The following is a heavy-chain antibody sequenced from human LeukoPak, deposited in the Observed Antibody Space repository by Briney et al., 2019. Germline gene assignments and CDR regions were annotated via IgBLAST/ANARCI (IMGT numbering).Heavy chain of an antibody. V-gene: IGHV3-48*04. J-gene: IGHJ3*02. D-gene: IGHD3-10*01. CDR2: ISSSSSTI. Sequence: GGSLRLSCAASGFTFSSYSMNWVRQAPGKGLEWGSYISSSSSTIYYADSVKGRFTISRDNARNSLYLQMNSLRGEDTAVYYCARQRDLVRGVPGAFDIWGQGTMVTVSS. CDR3: ARQRDLVRGVPGAFDI. CDR1: GFTFSSYS.